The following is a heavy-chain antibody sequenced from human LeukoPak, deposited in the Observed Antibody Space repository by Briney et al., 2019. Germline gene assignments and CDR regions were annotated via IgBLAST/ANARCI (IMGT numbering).Heavy chain of an antibody. V-gene: IGHV4-4*07. CDR3: ARERSIVVVPAAHDAFDI. D-gene: IGHD2-2*01. J-gene: IGHJ3*02. CDR1: GGSISSYY. Sequence: PSETLSLTCTVSGGSISSYYWSWIRQPAGKGLEWIGRIYTSGSTNYNPSLKSRVTMSVDTSKNQFSLKLSSVTAADTAVYYCARERSIVVVPAAHDAFDIWGQGTMVTVSS. CDR2: IYTSGST.